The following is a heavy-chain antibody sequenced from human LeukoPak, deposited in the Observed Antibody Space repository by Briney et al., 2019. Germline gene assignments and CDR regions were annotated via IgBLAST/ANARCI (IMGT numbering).Heavy chain of an antibody. CDR3: AIDSSESYYERYRIGGYYYYYYMDV. CDR2: ISAYNGNT. Sequence: GASVKVSCKASGYTFTSYGISWVRQAPGQGLEWMGWISAYNGNTNYAQKLQGRVTMTTDASTSTAYMELRSLRSDDTAVYYCAIDSSESYYERYRIGGYYYYYYMDVWGKGTTVTVSS. J-gene: IGHJ6*03. D-gene: IGHD1-26*01. V-gene: IGHV1-18*01. CDR1: GYTFTSYG.